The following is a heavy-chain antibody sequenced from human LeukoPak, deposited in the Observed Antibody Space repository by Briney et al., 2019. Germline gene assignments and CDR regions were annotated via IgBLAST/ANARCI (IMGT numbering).Heavy chain of an antibody. V-gene: IGHV1-2*02. J-gene: IGHJ6*03. Sequence: ASVKVSCKASGYTFTGYYMHWVRQAPGQGLEGVGWINPNSGGTSYAQKFQGRVTMTRDTSISTAYMDLSRLRSDDAAVYYCARGVTARGFYYYMDVWGKGTTVTISS. D-gene: IGHD2-21*02. CDR1: GYTFTGYY. CDR2: INPNSGGT. CDR3: ARGVTARGFYYYMDV.